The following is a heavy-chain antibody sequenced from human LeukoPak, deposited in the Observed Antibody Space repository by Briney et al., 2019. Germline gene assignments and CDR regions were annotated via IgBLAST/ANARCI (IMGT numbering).Heavy chain of an antibody. D-gene: IGHD3-3*01. Sequence: PGGSLRLSCAASGFTFSSYAMSWVRQAPGKGLEWVSAIKGSGGSTYYADSVKGRFTISRDNAKNSLYLQMNSLRAEDTAVYYCARGPLPLEWYDYYYYYYMDVWGKGTTVTVSS. CDR2: IKGSGGST. CDR1: GFTFSSYA. V-gene: IGHV3-23*01. CDR3: ARGPLPLEWYDYYYYYYMDV. J-gene: IGHJ6*03.